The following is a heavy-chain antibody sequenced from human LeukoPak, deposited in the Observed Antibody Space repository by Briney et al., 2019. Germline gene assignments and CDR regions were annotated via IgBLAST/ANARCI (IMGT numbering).Heavy chain of an antibody. Sequence: GGSLRLSCAASGFTFSGHWMTWVRQAPGKGLEWVAVISYDGSNKYYADSVKGRFTISRDNSKNTLYLQMNSLRAEDTAVYYCAKPWGSSGWYYFDYWGQGTLATVSS. V-gene: IGHV3-30*18. J-gene: IGHJ4*02. D-gene: IGHD6-19*01. CDR3: AKPWGSSGWYYFDY. CDR1: GFTFSGHW. CDR2: ISYDGSNK.